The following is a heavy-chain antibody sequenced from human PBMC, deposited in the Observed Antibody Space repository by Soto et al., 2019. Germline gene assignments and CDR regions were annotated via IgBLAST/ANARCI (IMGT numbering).Heavy chain of an antibody. Sequence: PSETLSLTCTVSGGSISSGDYYWSWIRQPPGKGLEWIGYIYYGGSTYYNPSLKSRVTISVDTSKNQFSLKLSSVTAADTAVYYCARTQYQLLYCLDYWGQGTLVTVSS. CDR2: IYYGGST. V-gene: IGHV4-30-4*01. CDR1: GGSISSGDYY. D-gene: IGHD2-2*02. J-gene: IGHJ4*02. CDR3: ARTQYQLLYCLDY.